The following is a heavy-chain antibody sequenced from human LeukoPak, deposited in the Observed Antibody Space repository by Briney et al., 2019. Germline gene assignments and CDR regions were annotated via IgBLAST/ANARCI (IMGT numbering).Heavy chain of an antibody. Sequence: GGPLRLSCAASGFTFSSYAMSWARQAPGKGLEWVSAISGSGGSTYYADSVKGRFTISRDNSKNTLYLQMNSLRAEDTAVYYCAKANMVRGVTLKFDYWGQGTLVTVSS. D-gene: IGHD3-10*01. CDR3: AKANMVRGVTLKFDY. CDR1: GFTFSSYA. CDR2: ISGSGGST. J-gene: IGHJ4*02. V-gene: IGHV3-23*01.